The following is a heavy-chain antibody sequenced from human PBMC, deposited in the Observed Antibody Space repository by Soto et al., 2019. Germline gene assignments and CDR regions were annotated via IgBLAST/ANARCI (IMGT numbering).Heavy chain of an antibody. CDR2: IWYDGSNK. J-gene: IGHJ3*02. CDR3: VGVRYRWELPSEPDAFDI. Sequence: QVQLVESGGGVVQPGRSLRLSCAASGFTFSSYGMHWVRQAPGKGLEWVAVIWYDGSNKYYADSVKGRFTISRDNSKNTLYLQMNSLRAEDTAVYYCVGVRYRWELPSEPDAFDIWGQGTMVTVSS. V-gene: IGHV3-33*01. D-gene: IGHD1-26*01. CDR1: GFTFSSYG.